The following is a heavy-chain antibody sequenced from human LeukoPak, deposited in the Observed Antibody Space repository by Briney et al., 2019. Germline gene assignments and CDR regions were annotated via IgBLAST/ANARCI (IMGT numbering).Heavy chain of an antibody. D-gene: IGHD2-15*01. Sequence: SGGSLRLACAPSGFAFSTYSMGWVRQAPGKGLEWVSSMSVGSDYIYYAESLKGRFTMSRDNAKNSLYLQMNGLRAEDTALYYCARGGRYCSGGTCYGTFDIWGQGTTVTVSS. CDR1: GFAFSTYS. CDR2: MSVGSDYI. V-gene: IGHV3-21*01. J-gene: IGHJ3*02. CDR3: ARGGRYCSGGTCYGTFDI.